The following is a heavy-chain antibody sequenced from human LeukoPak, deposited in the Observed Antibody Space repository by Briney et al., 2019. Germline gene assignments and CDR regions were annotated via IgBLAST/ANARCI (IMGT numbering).Heavy chain of an antibody. CDR2: IYYSGST. Sequence: SETLSLTCTVSGGSISRSSYYWGWIRQPPGQGLEWIGSIYYSGSTNYNPSLKSRVTISVDTSKKQFSLKLSSVTAADTAVYYCARRPDGTSHFDYWGQGTLVTVSS. CDR3: ARRPDGTSHFDY. J-gene: IGHJ4*02. V-gene: IGHV4-39*07. CDR1: GGSISRSSYY. D-gene: IGHD6-6*01.